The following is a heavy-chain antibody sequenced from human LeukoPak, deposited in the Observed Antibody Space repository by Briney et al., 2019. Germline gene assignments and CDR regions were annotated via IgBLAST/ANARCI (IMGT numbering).Heavy chain of an antibody. CDR2: INPNSGGT. CDR1: GYTFNSYG. V-gene: IGHV1-8*01. CDR3: AREFIGGYDLRGYNWFDP. J-gene: IGHJ5*02. D-gene: IGHD5-12*01. Sequence: GASVKVSCKASGYTFNSYGISWVRQAPGQGLEWMGWINPNSGGTNYAQKFQGRVTITRNTSISTAYMELSSLRSEDTAVYYCAREFIGGYDLRGYNWFDPWGQGTLVTVSS.